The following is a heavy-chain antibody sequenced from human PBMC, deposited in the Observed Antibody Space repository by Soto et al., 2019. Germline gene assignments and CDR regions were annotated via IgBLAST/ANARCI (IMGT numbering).Heavy chain of an antibody. CDR1: GASISIDEYH. J-gene: IGHJ4*02. Sequence: SETLSLTCTVSGASISIDEYHRGWVRQSPGKGLEWIGSISYSAKTFYNPSLASRLSIAVDTSMNQFSLRLTSVTAADTALYYCTRGAGAPWVRFDSWGQGTLVTVSS. D-gene: IGHD3-22*01. CDR3: TRGAGAPWVRFDS. V-gene: IGHV4-39*07. CDR2: ISYSAKT.